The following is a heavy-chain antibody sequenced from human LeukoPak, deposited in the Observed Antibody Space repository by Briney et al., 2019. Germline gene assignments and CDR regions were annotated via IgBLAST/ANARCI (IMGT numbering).Heavy chain of an antibody. CDR3: ARDLNIEVVPDVSNYDAFDI. J-gene: IGHJ3*02. CDR1: GFTFDDYA. V-gene: IGHV3-9*01. Sequence: PGRSLRLSCAASGFTFDDYAMHWVRQAPGKGLEWVSGISWNSGSIGYADSVKGRLTISRDNAKNSLYLQMNGLRAEDTAVYYCARDLNIEVVPDVSNYDAFDIWGQGTMVTVSS. CDR2: ISWNSGSI. D-gene: IGHD2-2*01.